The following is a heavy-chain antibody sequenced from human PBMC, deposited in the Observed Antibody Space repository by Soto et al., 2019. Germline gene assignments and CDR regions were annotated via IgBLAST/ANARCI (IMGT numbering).Heavy chain of an antibody. D-gene: IGHD2-21*01. CDR1: GLTLSMWT. V-gene: IGHV3-21*06. CDR2: LGVSDDI. J-gene: IGHJ4*02. Sequence: EVQLVQSGGGLVKPGGSLRLSCAASGLTLSMWTLNWVRQTPGKGLEWVSSLGVSDDIFYAASVKGRFTMSRDRSKNVVYLQMDRLRAEDTGVYYCARLTGIPAIAPTEEDYWGQGTPVTVSA. CDR3: ARLTGIPAIAPTEEDY.